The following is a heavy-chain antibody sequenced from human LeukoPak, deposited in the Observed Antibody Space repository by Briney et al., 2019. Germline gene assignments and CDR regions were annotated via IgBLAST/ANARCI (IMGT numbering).Heavy chain of an antibody. CDR1: GASISSYY. D-gene: IGHD3-16*02. Sequence: SETLSLTCTVSGASISSYYWSWIRQPPGKGLEWIGYISYSGSTNYNPSLKSRVTISVDTSKHQLSLKLNSVTAADTAVYYCARYIWGSYPKFEDYWGQGSLVTVSS. V-gene: IGHV4-59*01. CDR2: ISYSGST. CDR3: ARYIWGSYPKFEDY. J-gene: IGHJ4*02.